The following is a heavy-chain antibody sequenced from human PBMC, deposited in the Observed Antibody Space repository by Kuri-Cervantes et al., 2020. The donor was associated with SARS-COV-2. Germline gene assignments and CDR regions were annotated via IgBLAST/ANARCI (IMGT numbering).Heavy chain of an antibody. J-gene: IGHJ4*02. CDR1: GFTVSSNE. V-gene: IGHV3-23*01. CDR2: ISGSGGST. CDR3: AKDMRGTRTYFDY. D-gene: IGHD1-7*01. Sequence: GESLKISCAASGFTVSSNEMSWVRQAPGKGLEWVSAISGSGGSTYYADSVKGRFTISRDNSKNTLYLQMNSLRAEDTAVYYCAKDMRGTRTYFDYWGQGTLVTVSS.